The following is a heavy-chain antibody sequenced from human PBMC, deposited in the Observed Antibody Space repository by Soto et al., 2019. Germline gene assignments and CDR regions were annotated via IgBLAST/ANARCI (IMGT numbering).Heavy chain of an antibody. CDR3: AREPRSPPHYDSSGYYYGGSFFDY. J-gene: IGHJ4*02. CDR1: GGSIRSAGYY. Sequence: SETLSLTCTVSGGSIRSAGYYWSWIRQHPGKGLEWIGYIYYSGSTYYNPSLKSRVTISVDTSKNQFSLKLSSVTAADTAVYYCAREPRSPPHYDSSGYYYGGSFFDYWGQGTLVTVAS. V-gene: IGHV4-31*03. CDR2: IYYSGST. D-gene: IGHD3-22*01.